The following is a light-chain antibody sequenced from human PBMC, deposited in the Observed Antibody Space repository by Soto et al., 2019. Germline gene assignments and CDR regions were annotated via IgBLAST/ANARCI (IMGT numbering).Light chain of an antibody. Sequence: QSVLTQPASVSGSPGQSITISCTGTSSDIGAYIYVSWYQQHPGKAPKLMIYEVTNRPSGVSDRFSGSKSGNTASLTISGLQDEDEADYYCSSYTTRSTLVFGGGTKVTVL. CDR3: SSYTTRSTLV. CDR2: EVT. V-gene: IGLV2-14*01. J-gene: IGLJ3*02. CDR1: SSDIGAYIY.